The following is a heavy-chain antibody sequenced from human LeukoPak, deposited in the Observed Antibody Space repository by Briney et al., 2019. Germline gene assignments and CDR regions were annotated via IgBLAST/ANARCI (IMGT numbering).Heavy chain of an antibody. J-gene: IGHJ4*02. D-gene: IGHD2-15*01. CDR1: GFTFSSYS. CDR2: ISTSSSYI. V-gene: IGHV3-21*01. CDR3: ARISDCSGGSCYSRNY. Sequence: GGSLRLSCAAYGFTFSSYSMNWVRQAPGKGLEWVSFISTSSSYIYYADSVKGRFTISRDNAKNSLYLQMNSLRAEDTAVYYCARISDCSGGSCYSRNYWGQGTLVTVSS.